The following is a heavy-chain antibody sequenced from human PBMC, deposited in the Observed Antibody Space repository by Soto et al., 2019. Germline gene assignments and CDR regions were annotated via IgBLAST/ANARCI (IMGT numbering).Heavy chain of an antibody. D-gene: IGHD3-10*01. CDR2: IYSGGST. CDR1: GFTVSSNY. V-gene: IGHV3-53*01. Sequence: GGSLRLSCAASGFTVSSNYMSWVRQAPGQGLEWVSVIYSGGSTYYANSVTGRFTISRDNSKNTLYLQMNSLRAEDTAVYYCARDPVITMVRRYGMDVWGQGTTVTVSS. CDR3: ARDPVITMVRRYGMDV. J-gene: IGHJ6*02.